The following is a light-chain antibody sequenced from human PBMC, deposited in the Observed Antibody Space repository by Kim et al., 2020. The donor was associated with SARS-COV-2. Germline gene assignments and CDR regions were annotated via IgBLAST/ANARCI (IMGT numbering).Light chain of an antibody. CDR1: QDISGW. J-gene: IGKJ2*01. CDR3: QQTDRFPYS. V-gene: IGKV1-12*01. CDR2: ATS. Sequence: DIQLTQSPSSVSASVGDRVAITCRASQDISGWLAWYQQRPGTAPNLLIYATSSLQSGVPSRFRGSGSGTDFTLTISSLQPQDFATYYCQQTDRFPYSFGQGTKLEI.